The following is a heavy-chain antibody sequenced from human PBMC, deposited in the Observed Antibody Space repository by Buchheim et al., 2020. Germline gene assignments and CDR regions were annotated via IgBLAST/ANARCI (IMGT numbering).Heavy chain of an antibody. Sequence: EVQLVESGGGLVQPGGSLRLSCAASGFTLSSYWMHWVRQAPGKRLVWVSRINSDGSSTTYADSVKGRFTISRDNAKNTLFLQMNSLGAEDTAVYYCARAIDYTSYSNWYDIWGQGTL. CDR2: INSDGSST. D-gene: IGHD3-9*01. J-gene: IGHJ4*02. CDR3: ARAIDYTSYSNWYDI. V-gene: IGHV3-74*01. CDR1: GFTLSSYW.